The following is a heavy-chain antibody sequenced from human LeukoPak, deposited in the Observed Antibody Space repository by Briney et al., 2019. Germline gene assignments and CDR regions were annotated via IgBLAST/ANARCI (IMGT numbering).Heavy chain of an antibody. CDR2: IGISPTSV. CDR1: GFTFSSYV. D-gene: IGHD2-2*01. Sequence: GGSLRLSCAASGFTFSSYVMTWVRQAPGKGLEWISYIGISPTSVHYADSVKGRFTISRDNAKNSLYLQMNSLRDEDTAVYYCARASHYAFDYWGQGTLVTVSS. J-gene: IGHJ4*02. V-gene: IGHV3-48*02. CDR3: ARASHYAFDY.